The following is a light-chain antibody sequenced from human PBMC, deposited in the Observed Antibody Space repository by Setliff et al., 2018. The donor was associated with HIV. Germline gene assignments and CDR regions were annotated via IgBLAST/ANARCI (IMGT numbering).Light chain of an antibody. CDR1: SSDVGSYNL. J-gene: IGLJ1*01. V-gene: IGLV2-23*02. CDR2: EVS. Sequence: QSALTQPASVSGSPGQSITISCTGTSSDVGSYNLVSWYQQHPGKAPKLMIYEVSKRSSGVSNRFSGSKSGNTASLTISGLQAEDEADYYCCSYAGSRIFDVFGTGTKGTVL. CDR3: CSYAGSRIFDV.